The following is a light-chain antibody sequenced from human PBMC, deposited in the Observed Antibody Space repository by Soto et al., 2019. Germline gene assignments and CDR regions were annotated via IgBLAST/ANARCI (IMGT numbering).Light chain of an antibody. CDR3: ATWADSLSGVV. J-gene: IGLJ3*02. CDR1: SSNIGSNY. CDR2: TDS. V-gene: IGLV1-47*01. Sequence: QSVLTQPPSASGTPGQGVTISCSGSSSNIGSNYVYWYQHLPGTAPKLLIYTDSRRPSGVPDRFSGSKSGTSASLAISGLRSEDEADYYCATWADSLSGVVFGGGTQLTVL.